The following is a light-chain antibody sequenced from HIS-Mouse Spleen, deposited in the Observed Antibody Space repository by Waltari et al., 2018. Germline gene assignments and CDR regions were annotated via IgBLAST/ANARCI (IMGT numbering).Light chain of an antibody. CDR3: QQYGSSPT. Sequence: EIVLTQSPGTLSLSPGERATLSCRASQSVSSSYLAWYQQKTGQAPRLLIYGASSRATGIPDRFSGSGSATYFTLTISRLEPEDFAVYYCQQYGSSPTFGQGTKLEIK. CDR2: GAS. V-gene: IGKV3-20*01. J-gene: IGKJ2*01. CDR1: QSVSSSY.